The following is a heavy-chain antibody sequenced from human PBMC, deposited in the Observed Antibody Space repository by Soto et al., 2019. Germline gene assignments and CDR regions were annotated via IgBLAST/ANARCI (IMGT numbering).Heavy chain of an antibody. Sequence: GASVKVSCKASGYTFTSYDINWVRQATGQGLEWMGWMNPNSGNTGYAQKFQGRVTMTRNTSISTAYMELSSLRSEDTAVYYCARLHSSSWYSGLDPWGQRTLVTVSS. CDR2: MNPNSGNT. V-gene: IGHV1-8*01. J-gene: IGHJ5*02. CDR1: GYTFTSYD. D-gene: IGHD6-13*01. CDR3: ARLHSSSWYSGLDP.